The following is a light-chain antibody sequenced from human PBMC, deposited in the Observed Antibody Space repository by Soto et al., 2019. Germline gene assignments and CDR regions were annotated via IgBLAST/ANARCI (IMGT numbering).Light chain of an antibody. J-gene: IGKJ4*01. CDR1: RDIADS. V-gene: IGKV1-33*01. Sequence: DTQMTQSPSSLSASVGDTVTITCQASRDIADSLNWYQQRAGQAPNLLIYDAPNLQSRVPARFSRSRTATTFILTISSLQPEFFPTYYCQQYDHPFTFGVATKVEIK. CDR2: DAP. CDR3: QQYDHPFT.